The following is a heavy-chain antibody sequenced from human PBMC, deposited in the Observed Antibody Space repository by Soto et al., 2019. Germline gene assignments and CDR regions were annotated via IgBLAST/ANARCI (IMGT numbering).Heavy chain of an antibody. J-gene: IGHJ5*01. CDR2: IYYIFNT. CDR1: GGSISSYY. D-gene: IGHD6-19*01. V-gene: IGHV4-59*01. Sequence: SETLSLTCIVSGGSISSYYWTWIRQPPVNGLEFIGYIYYIFNTNYNPSLKSRFTISLYTSKNHFSLKLISFTAADTSVYYCSRAKGGRGCYRWFDSWGQGTMVTVSS. CDR3: SRAKGGRGCYRWFDS.